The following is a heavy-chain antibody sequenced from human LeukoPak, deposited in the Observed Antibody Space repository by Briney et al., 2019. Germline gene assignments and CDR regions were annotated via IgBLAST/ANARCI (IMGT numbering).Heavy chain of an antibody. CDR3: AREGLGETYFEY. CDR1: GFTFSSYS. CDR2: ISSSSSYI. Sequence: PGGSLRLSCAASGFTFSSYSMNWVRQAPGKGLEWVSSISSSSSYIYYADSVKGRFTISRDNAKNSLYLQMNSLRAEDTAVYCCAREGLGETYFEYWGRGILVTVSS. V-gene: IGHV3-21*01. D-gene: IGHD3-10*01. J-gene: IGHJ4*02.